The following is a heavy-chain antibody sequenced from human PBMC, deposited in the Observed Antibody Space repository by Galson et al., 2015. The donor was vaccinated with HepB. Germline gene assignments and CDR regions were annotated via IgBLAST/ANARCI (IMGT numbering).Heavy chain of an antibody. CDR1: GYTFTSYY. D-gene: IGHD6-13*01. V-gene: IGHV1-46*01. CDR3: ARGRRIAAAESSHWDGMDV. CDR2: INPSGGST. J-gene: IGHJ6*02. Sequence: SVKVSCKASGYTFTSYYMHWVRQAPGQGLEWMGIINPSGGSTSYAQKFQGRVTMTRDTSTSTVYMELSSLRSEDTAVYYCARGRRIAAAESSHWDGMDVWGQGTTVTVSS.